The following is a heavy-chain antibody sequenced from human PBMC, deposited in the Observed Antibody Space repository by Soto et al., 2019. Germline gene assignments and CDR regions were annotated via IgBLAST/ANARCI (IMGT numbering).Heavy chain of an antibody. D-gene: IGHD3-22*01. CDR1: GFTFSSYS. Sequence: PGGSLRLSCAASGFTFSSYSMNWVRQAPGKGLEWVSYISSSSSTIYYADSVKGRFTISRDNAKNSLYLQMNSLRDEDTAVYYCARGTYYYDSSGYFWLNWFDPWGQGTLVTVSS. CDR3: ARGTYYYDSSGYFWLNWFDP. J-gene: IGHJ5*02. CDR2: ISSSSSTI. V-gene: IGHV3-48*02.